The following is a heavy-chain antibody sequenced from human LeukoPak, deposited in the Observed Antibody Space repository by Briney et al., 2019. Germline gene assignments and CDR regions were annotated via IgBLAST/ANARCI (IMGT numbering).Heavy chain of an antibody. J-gene: IGHJ6*02. CDR3: AKDIYDCSGGSCPQYYYVMDV. V-gene: IGHV3-30*02. CDR2: IRFDGSEK. D-gene: IGHD2-15*01. CDR1: GLTFSSYG. Sequence: GGSLRLSCTASGLTFSSYGMHWVRQAPGKGLEWVSLIRFDGSEKYYADSVRGRFTISRDNSKNTLSLQMNSLRAEDTALYYCAKDIYDCSGGSCPQYYYVMDVWGQGTTVTVSS.